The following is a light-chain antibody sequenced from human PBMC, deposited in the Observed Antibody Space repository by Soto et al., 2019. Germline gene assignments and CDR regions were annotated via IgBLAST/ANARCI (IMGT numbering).Light chain of an antibody. V-gene: IGKV3-15*01. Sequence: EVVLTQSPDTLSLPPGESANISCRASQSVSSLLAWYQHKPGQAPRLLIYRASTRATGISGRFSGSGSGTEFTLTISRLQSEDFAVYYCQQYSNWPWTFGQGTKVDIK. CDR2: RAS. CDR1: QSVSSL. J-gene: IGKJ1*01. CDR3: QQYSNWPWT.